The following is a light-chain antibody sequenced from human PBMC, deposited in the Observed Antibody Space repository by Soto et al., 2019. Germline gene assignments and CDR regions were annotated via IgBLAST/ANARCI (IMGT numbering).Light chain of an antibody. J-gene: IGLJ1*01. CDR3: SSYTNSSTYV. CDR2: YVS. Sequence: QSDLTHPATVSRSPGQSITIACTGTSSDVGSYNYVSWYQQQPGKAPKLMISYVSNRPSGVSNRFSGSKSGNTASLTISGLQTEDEADYYCSSYTNSSTYVFGTGTKVTVL. CDR1: SSDVGSYNY. V-gene: IGLV2-14*01.